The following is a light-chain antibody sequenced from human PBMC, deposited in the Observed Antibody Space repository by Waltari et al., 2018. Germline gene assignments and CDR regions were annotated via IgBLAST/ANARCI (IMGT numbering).Light chain of an antibody. Sequence: EIVLTQSPGTLSLSPGERATLSCRASQSVSKYLAWYQQRPGQAPRLLIYDASIRATDIPDRFSGSGSGTDFSLTISRLEPEDFAVYYCQKYVNLPATFGQGTKVEIK. CDR2: DAS. J-gene: IGKJ1*01. CDR1: QSVSKY. CDR3: QKYVNLPAT. V-gene: IGKV3-20*01.